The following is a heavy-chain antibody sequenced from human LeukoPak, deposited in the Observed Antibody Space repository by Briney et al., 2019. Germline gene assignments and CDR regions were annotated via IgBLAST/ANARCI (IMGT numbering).Heavy chain of an antibody. J-gene: IGHJ6*02. CDR1: GGSISSYY. CDR2: IYTSGST. V-gene: IGHV4-4*07. CDR3: ARALYSSSWEGMDV. Sequence: SETLSLTCTVSGGSISSYYWSWIRQPPGKGLEWIGRIYTSGSTNYNPSLKSRVTISVDTSKNQFSLKLSSVTAADTAVYYCARALYSSSWEGMDVWGQGTTVTVSS. D-gene: IGHD6-13*01.